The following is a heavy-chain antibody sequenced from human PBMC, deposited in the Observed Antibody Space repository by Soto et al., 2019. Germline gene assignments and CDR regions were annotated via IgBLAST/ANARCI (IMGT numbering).Heavy chain of an antibody. V-gene: IGHV3-23*01. CDR3: AREDTSSGSLDY. CDR2: ISDSGATT. D-gene: IGHD6-19*01. CDR1: GFPFGETA. J-gene: IGHJ4*02. Sequence: GSLRLSCAAPGFPFGETATSSVRQAPGKGLEWVSGISDSGATTYYADSVRGRFTISRDNSKNTLYLQMKSLRAEDSASYYCAREDTSSGSLDYWGQGALVTVSS.